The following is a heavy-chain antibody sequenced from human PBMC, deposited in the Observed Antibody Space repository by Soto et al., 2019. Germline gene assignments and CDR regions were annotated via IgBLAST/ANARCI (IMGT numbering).Heavy chain of an antibody. CDR1: GGSISSGGYS. Sequence: SETLSLTCAVSGGSISSGGYSWSWIRQPPGKGLEWIGYIYHSGSTYYNPSLKSRVTISVDRSKNQFSLKLSSVTAADTAVYYCPTVDSSGSYHDYWRQGNLVPVSS. CDR2: IYHSGST. D-gene: IGHD3-22*01. V-gene: IGHV4-30-2*01. J-gene: IGHJ4*02. CDR3: PTVDSSGSYHDY.